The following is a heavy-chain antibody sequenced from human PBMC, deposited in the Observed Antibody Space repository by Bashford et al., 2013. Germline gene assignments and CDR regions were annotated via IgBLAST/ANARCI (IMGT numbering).Heavy chain of an antibody. Sequence: SSETLSLTCAVYGGSFSGYYWSWDPPAPRKGLEWIGEINHSGSTNYNPSLKSRVTISVDTSKNQFSLNLSSVTAADTAVYFCARMSSYVDYWGQGTLVTVSS. J-gene: IGHJ4*02. CDR2: INHSGST. CDR1: GGSFSGYY. CDR3: ARMSSYVDY. V-gene: IGHV4-34*01.